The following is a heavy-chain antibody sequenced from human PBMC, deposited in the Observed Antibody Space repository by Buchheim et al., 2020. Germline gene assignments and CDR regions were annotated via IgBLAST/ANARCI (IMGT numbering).Heavy chain of an antibody. CDR2: VYPSGST. D-gene: IGHD4-17*01. CDR1: GGSISSSNW. CDR3: ARGETTKWYFDL. Sequence: QVRLQESGPGLVKPSGTLSLTCAVSGGSISSSNWWNWVRQPPGKGLEWIGEVYPSGSTNYNPSLKSRVTISLDKSKNQFSLKVNSLTAADTAVYYCARGETTKWYFDLWGRGTL. J-gene: IGHJ2*01. V-gene: IGHV4-4*02.